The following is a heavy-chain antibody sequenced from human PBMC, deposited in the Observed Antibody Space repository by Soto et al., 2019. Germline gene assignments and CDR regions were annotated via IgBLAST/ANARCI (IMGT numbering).Heavy chain of an antibody. CDR3: ARGVTIFGVVIPYAFDI. D-gene: IGHD3-3*01. V-gene: IGHV3-7*01. Sequence: GGSLRLSCAASGFTFSSYWMGWVRQAPGKGMEWVANITQDGSEKYYVDSVKGRFTIHRDNAKNSLYLQMNSLRAEDTAVYYCARGVTIFGVVIPYAFDIWGQGTMVTVSS. J-gene: IGHJ3*02. CDR1: GFTFSSYW. CDR2: ITQDGSEK.